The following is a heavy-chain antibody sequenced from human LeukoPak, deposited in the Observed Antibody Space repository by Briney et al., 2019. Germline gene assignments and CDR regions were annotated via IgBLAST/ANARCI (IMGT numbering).Heavy chain of an antibody. CDR2: ISWDGGST. CDR3: AKDIGVGYCNGCLFDY. V-gene: IGHV3-43*01. Sequence: GGSLSFSGAASGFTFDDYTIDWVGPAPGKGLEWGSLISWDGGSTYYEDSLQRRFTISRDNSKNSLYLQMNSLRTEDTALYYCAKDIGVGYCNGCLFDYWGQGTLVTVSS. D-gene: IGHD2-15*01. J-gene: IGHJ4*02. CDR1: GFTFDDYT.